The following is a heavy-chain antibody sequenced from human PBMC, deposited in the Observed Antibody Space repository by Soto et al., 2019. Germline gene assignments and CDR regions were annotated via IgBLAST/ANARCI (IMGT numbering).Heavy chain of an antibody. CDR1: XXSXSXSNW. V-gene: IGHV4-4*02. J-gene: IGHJ3*02. Sequence: VXXXSXSXSNWWXXVXXPXXKGLEWIGEIYHSGSTNYNPSLKSRVTISVDKSKNQFSLKLSSVTAADTAVYYCARDLGIAVAGHDAFDIWGQGTMVTVSS. CDR2: IYHSGST. CDR3: ARDLGIAVAGHDAFDI. D-gene: IGHD6-19*01.